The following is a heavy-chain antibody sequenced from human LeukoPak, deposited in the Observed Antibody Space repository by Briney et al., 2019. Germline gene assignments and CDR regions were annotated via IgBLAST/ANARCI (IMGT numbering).Heavy chain of an antibody. CDR3: ARGTGTPETEDY. J-gene: IGHJ4*02. CDR1: GGFISSGAYY. D-gene: IGHD1-1*01. V-gene: IGHV4-30-2*01. CDR2: IYQSGST. Sequence: SQTLSLTCTVSGGFISSGAYYWRWIRQPPGKGLEWIGYIYQSGSTYYNPSLTSRVTISVDRSKNQFSLKLSSVTAADTAVYYCARGTGTPETEDYWGQGTLVTVSS.